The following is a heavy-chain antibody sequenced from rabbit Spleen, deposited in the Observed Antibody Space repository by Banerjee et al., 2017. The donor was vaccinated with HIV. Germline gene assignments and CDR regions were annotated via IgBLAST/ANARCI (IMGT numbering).Heavy chain of an antibody. V-gene: IGHV1S40*01. CDR3: ARNFDF. CDR2: IYGGSTGTT. J-gene: IGHJ3*01. D-gene: IGHD2-1*01. CDR1: GFSFSSTCW. Sequence: QSLEESGGDLVKPETSLTLTCTASGFSFSSTCWIYWVRQAPGKGLEWIGTIYGGSTGTTDYASWAKGRFTNPKTSSTTVTLQMTSLTDADTATYFCARNFDFWGQGTLVTVS.